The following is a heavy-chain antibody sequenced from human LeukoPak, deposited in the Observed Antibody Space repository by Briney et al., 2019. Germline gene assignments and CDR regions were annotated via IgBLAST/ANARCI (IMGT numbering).Heavy chain of an antibody. CDR1: GFTFSNFA. D-gene: IGHD6-6*01. Sequence: GGSLRLSCTVSGFTFSNFAMSWVRQAPGKGLEWVSMISGSGDGTYFADSVKGRFTISRDNAKNSLYLQINSLRAEDTAVYYCARSSYSSSSSVWGQGTMVTVSS. V-gene: IGHV3-23*01. J-gene: IGHJ3*01. CDR3: ARSSYSSSSSV. CDR2: ISGSGDGT.